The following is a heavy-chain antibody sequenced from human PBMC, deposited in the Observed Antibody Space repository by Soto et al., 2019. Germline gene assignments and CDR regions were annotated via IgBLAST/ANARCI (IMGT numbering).Heavy chain of an antibody. CDR1: GFTFSDHA. Sequence: EVQLLESGGGLVQPGGSLRLSCTASGFTFSDHAMTWVRQAPGKGLEWLSGISGGGTGAYYADSVKGRFTVSRDNSNNTVFLQMDRLGVEDTAVYYCALDLWWRTHWGLGTLVTVSS. CDR3: ALDLWWRTH. CDR2: ISGGGTGA. J-gene: IGHJ4*02. D-gene: IGHD2-8*02. V-gene: IGHV3-23*01.